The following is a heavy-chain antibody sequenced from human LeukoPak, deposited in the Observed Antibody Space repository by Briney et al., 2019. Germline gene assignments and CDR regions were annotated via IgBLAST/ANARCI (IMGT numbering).Heavy chain of an antibody. CDR1: GFTFSSYS. V-gene: IGHV3-21*01. CDR3: ARGITMIGRKAIPGY. D-gene: IGHD3-22*01. CDR2: ISSSSSYI. J-gene: IGHJ4*02. Sequence: PGGSLRLSCAASGFTFSSYSMNWVRQAPGKGLEWVSSISSSSSYIYYADSVKGRFTISKDNAKNSLYLQMNSLRAEDTAVYYCARGITMIGRKAIPGYWGQGTLVTVSS.